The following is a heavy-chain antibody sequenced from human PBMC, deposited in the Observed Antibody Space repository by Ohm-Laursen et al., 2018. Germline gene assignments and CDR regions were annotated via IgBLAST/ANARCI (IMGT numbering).Heavy chain of an antibody. D-gene: IGHD3-10*01. Sequence: GTLSLTCTVSGGSISSYYWSWIRQPPGKGLEWIGYIYYSGSTNYNPSLKSRVTISVDTSKNQFSLKLSSVTAADAAVYYCARATGGASKPSHWGQGTLVTVSS. CDR2: IYYSGST. CDR3: ARATGGASKPSH. CDR1: GGSISSYY. J-gene: IGHJ4*02. V-gene: IGHV4-59*01.